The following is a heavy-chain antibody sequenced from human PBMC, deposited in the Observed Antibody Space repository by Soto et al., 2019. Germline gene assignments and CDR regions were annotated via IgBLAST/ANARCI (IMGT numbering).Heavy chain of an antibody. CDR2: MNPNSGDT. CDR1: GYTLTSYD. J-gene: IGHJ3*02. CDR3: ARGLRKARIGAFDI. D-gene: IGHD6-6*01. Sequence: ASVKVSCKASGYTLTSYDINWVRQATGQGLEWMGWMNPNSGDTGYAQKFQGRVTMTRNTSISTAYMELSSLRSEDTAVYYCARGLRKARIGAFDIWGQGTMVTVSS. V-gene: IGHV1-8*01.